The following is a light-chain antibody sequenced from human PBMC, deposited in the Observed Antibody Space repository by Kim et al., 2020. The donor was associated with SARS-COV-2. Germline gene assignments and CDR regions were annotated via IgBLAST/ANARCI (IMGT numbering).Light chain of an antibody. V-gene: IGLV4-69*01. J-gene: IGLJ2*01. CDR3: QTLDAVILV. CDR2: LNNDGSN. Sequence: SVKLTCTLSSGDSSYAIAWLPQQPEKGPRYLMKLNNDGSNNKRDGIPGRFSGSSSGAGRYLTISSLQSEDAADYYCQTLDAVILVFGGGTNVTVL. CDR1: SGDSSYA.